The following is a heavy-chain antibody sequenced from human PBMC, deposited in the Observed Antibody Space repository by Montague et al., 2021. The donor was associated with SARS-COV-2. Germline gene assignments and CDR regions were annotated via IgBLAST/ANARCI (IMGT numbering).Heavy chain of an antibody. V-gene: IGHV4-4*02. J-gene: IGHJ4*02. CDR3: ARQGSGRSDLAY. D-gene: IGHD1-26*01. CDR1: VASNRAADW. CDR2: IYNTEST. Sequence: SETLSLTCAILVASNRAADWRTTLLNSSHQKMAYAVFIYNTESTKYKPSLKSRVSMSVDKSWNQFSLRLASVTAADTAIYYCARQGSGRSDLAYWGQGTLVTVSS.